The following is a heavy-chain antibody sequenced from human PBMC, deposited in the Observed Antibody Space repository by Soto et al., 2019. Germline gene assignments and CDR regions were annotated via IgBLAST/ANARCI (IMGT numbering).Heavy chain of an antibody. D-gene: IGHD3-10*01. Sequence: PSETLSLTCNVSGGSIRSYYWNWIRQPPGKTLEWIGDVYYSGSANYNPSLKSRVTISVDMSKNQISLKLNSVTAADTAVYYCARGSMVRGPTPFDYWGQGTLVTVSS. CDR3: ARGSMVRGPTPFDY. J-gene: IGHJ4*02. V-gene: IGHV4-59*01. CDR1: GGSIRSYY. CDR2: VYYSGSA.